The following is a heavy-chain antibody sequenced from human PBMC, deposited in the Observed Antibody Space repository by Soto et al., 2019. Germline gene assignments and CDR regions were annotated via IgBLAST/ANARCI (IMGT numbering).Heavy chain of an antibody. CDR3: VSQRTTVPTQAYFDY. V-gene: IGHV4-39*01. CDR2: VYYRGRS. Sequence: XETLSLTVTVSSGSVTNSSYYGGWIRQSPGKGLEWIGSVYYRGRSYSKSSVKSRVTISVDTSKNRFSLSLNSVTASDTAVYFCVSQRTTVPTQAYFDYWGPGALVTAPQ. CDR1: SGSVTNSSYY. D-gene: IGHD4-17*01. J-gene: IGHJ4*02.